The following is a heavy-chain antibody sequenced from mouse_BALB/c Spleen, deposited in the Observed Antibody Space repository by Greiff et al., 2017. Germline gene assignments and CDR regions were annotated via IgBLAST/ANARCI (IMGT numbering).Heavy chain of an antibody. CDR2: INPGSSTI. D-gene: IGHD4-1*01. V-gene: IGHV4-2*02. CDR3: ARLNWDGYAMDC. CDR1: GFDFSRYW. J-gene: IGHJ4*01. Sequence: EVMLVESGGGLVQPGGSLNLSCAASGFDFSRYWMSWARQAPGKGQEWIGEINPGSSTINYTPSLKDKFIISRDTAKNTLYLQMSKVRSEDTALYYCARLNWDGYAMDCWGQGTSVTVSS.